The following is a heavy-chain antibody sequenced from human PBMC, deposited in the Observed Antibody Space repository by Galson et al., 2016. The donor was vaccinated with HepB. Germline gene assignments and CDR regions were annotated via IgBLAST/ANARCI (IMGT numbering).Heavy chain of an antibody. V-gene: IGHV1-2*02. CDR3: ARSYNLYGMDL. CDR1: GYTFTGYY. J-gene: IGHJ6*04. CDR2: IKPDTGAT. D-gene: IGHD5-24*01. Sequence: VSCKASGYTFTGYYIHWVRQAPGQGLEWLAWIKPDTGATDYAQKFQGRVTMTRDTSVNTAYMEITSLTSDDTAVYFCARSYNLYGMDLWGKGTSVTVSS.